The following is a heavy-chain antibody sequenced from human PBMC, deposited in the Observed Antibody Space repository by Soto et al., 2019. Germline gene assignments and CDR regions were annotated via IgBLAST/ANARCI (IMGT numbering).Heavy chain of an antibody. D-gene: IGHD6-19*01. V-gene: IGHV1-18*01. J-gene: IGHJ6*02. CDR3: AREYSGWSFFDYYYYGMDV. Sequence: ASVKVSCKASGYTFTSYGISWVRQAPGQGLEWMGWISAYNGNTNYAQKLQGRVTMTTDTSTSTAYMELRSLRSDDTAVYYCAREYSGWSFFDYYYYGMDVWGQGTTVTVSS. CDR2: ISAYNGNT. CDR1: GYTFTSYG.